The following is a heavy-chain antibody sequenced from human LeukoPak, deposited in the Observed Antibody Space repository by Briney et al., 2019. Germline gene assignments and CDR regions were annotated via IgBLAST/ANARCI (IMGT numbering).Heavy chain of an antibody. V-gene: IGHV4-59*01. CDR2: IYYSGAT. CDR3: ARFTGYSSSEVRD. J-gene: IGHJ4*02. Sequence: SETLSLTCSVSGGSLSNYSGSWVRQPPGKGLEWIGPIYYSGATYYNPSLRSRVTMSVDASKNQFSLKLSFVTAADTAVYHCARFTGYSSSEVRDWGQGTLVTVSS. CDR1: GGSLSNYS. D-gene: IGHD6-13*01.